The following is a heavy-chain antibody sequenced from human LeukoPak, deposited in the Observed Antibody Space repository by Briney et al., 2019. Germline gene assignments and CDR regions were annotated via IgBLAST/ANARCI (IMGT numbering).Heavy chain of an antibody. Sequence: ASVKVSCKASGYTFTGYYMHWVRQAPGQGLEWKGWINPNSGGTNYAQKFQGRVTMTRDTSISTAYMELSRLRSDDTAVYYCARSSITIFGVVIGGYWGQGTLVTVSS. J-gene: IGHJ4*02. V-gene: IGHV1-2*02. CDR1: GYTFTGYY. D-gene: IGHD3-3*01. CDR2: INPNSGGT. CDR3: ARSSITIFGVVIGGY.